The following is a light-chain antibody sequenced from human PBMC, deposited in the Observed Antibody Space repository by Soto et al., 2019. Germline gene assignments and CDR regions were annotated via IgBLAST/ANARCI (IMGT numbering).Light chain of an antibody. CDR3: EQYNNWPRT. CDR2: GAS. CDR1: QSVSSN. Sequence: EIVMTQSPATLSVSPGERATLSCRASQSVSSNLAWYQQKPGQAPRLLIYGASTSATGIPARFSGSGSGTEFTLTISSLQSEDLEVDDGEQYNNWPRTFGKGTKVDIK. V-gene: IGKV3-15*01. J-gene: IGKJ1*01.